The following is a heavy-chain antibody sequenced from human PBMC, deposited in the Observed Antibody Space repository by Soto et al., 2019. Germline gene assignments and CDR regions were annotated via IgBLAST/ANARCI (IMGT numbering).Heavy chain of an antibody. D-gene: IGHD3-3*01. CDR3: AKDFERSAFDH. CDR1: GFTFSSFA. CDR2: VSDGGGNV. J-gene: IGHJ4*02. V-gene: IGHV3-23*01. Sequence: GSLRLSCAASGFTFSSFAMHWVRQSPGRGLEWVSMVSDGGGNVYYADSVKGRFTISRDNYKDIVYLQISSLTSDDTAVYYCAKDFERSAFDHWGQGTPVTVSS.